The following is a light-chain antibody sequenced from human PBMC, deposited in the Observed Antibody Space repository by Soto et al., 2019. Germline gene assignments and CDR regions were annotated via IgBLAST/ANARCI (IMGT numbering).Light chain of an antibody. CDR1: SSDIGGYNY. J-gene: IGLJ2*01. Sequence: QSVLTQPRSVSGSPGQSVTISCTGTSSDIGGYNYVSWYQQHPGKAPKLMIYEVSNRPSGVSNRFSGSKSGNTASLTISGLQAEDEADYYCSSFRSTTTLFGGGTKLTVL. V-gene: IGLV2-14*01. CDR3: SSFRSTTTL. CDR2: EVS.